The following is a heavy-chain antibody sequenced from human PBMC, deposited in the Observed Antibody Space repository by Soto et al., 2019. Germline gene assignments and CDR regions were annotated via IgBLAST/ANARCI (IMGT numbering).Heavy chain of an antibody. D-gene: IGHD2-2*01. Sequence: SQTLSLTCVISGDSVSSNSAAWNWIRQSPSRGLEWLGRTYYRSKRYSDYASSVKGRITVNPDTSKNQFSLHLNSVTPEDTAVYYCSTWHYDYWGQGTLVTVSS. J-gene: IGHJ4*02. CDR1: GDSVSSNSAA. CDR2: TYYRSKRYS. CDR3: STWHYDY. V-gene: IGHV6-1*01.